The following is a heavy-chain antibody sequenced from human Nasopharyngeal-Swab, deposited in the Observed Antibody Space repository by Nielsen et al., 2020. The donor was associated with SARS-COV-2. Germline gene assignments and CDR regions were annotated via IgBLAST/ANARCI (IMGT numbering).Heavy chain of an antibody. CDR2: ISGSGGST. D-gene: IGHD6-13*01. V-gene: IGHV3-23*01. Sequence: GESLKISCAASGFTFSSYAMSWVRQAPGKGLEWVSAISGSGGSTYYADPVKGRFTISRDNSKNTLYLQMNSLRAEDTAVYYCAKDLGLGSWYYAYWGQGTLVTVSS. J-gene: IGHJ4*02. CDR3: AKDLGLGSWYYAY. CDR1: GFTFSSYA.